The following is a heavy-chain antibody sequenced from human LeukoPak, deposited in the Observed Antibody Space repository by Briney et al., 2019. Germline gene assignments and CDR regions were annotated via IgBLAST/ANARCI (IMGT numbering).Heavy chain of an antibody. D-gene: IGHD3-16*01. Sequence: SETLSLTCTVSGGSISSGSYYWSWIRQPAGKGLEWIGRIYTSGSTNCNPSLKSRVTISVDTSKNQFPLKLSSVTAADTAVYYCARDSGGYWGQGTLVTVSS. J-gene: IGHJ4*02. CDR3: ARDSGGY. CDR2: IYTSGST. CDR1: GGSISSGSYY. V-gene: IGHV4-61*02.